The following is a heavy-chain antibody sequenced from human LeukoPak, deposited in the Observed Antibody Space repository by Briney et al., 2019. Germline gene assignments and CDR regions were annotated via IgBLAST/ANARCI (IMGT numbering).Heavy chain of an antibody. J-gene: IGHJ4*02. CDR2: ISSNGGST. V-gene: IGHV3-64*04. CDR1: GFTFSSYA. CDR3: ARDRYGDYAFDY. Sequence: GGSLRLSCSASGFTFSSYAMHWVRQAPGKGLEYVSAISSNGGSTYYADSVKGRFTISRDNAKNSLYLQMNSLRAEDTAVYYCARDRYGDYAFDYWGQGTLVTVSS. D-gene: IGHD4-17*01.